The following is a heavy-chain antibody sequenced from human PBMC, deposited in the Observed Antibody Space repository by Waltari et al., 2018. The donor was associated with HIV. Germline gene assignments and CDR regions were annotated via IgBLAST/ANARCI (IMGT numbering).Heavy chain of an antibody. V-gene: IGHV4-39*01. CDR3: ARQTTTGIIPGPSHY. D-gene: IGHD1-1*01. Sequence: QLQLQESGPGLVKLSETLSLTCTVPGDSICSSSYYWGWIRQPPGKGLEWIGSIDYSVNTYYNPSLRSRVTISVDTSKNQFSLKLRSVTAADTAVYYCARQTTTGIIPGPSHYWGLGTLVTVSS. CDR2: IDYSVNT. J-gene: IGHJ4*02. CDR1: GDSICSSSYY.